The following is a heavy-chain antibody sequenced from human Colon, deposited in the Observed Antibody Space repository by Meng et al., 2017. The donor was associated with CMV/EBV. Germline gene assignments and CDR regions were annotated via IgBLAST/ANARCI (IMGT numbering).Heavy chain of an antibody. J-gene: IGHJ4*02. CDR3: ARELARGGY. V-gene: IGHV1-18*01. CDR2: ISPYNGDT. CDR1: GYTFHNFG. Sequence: QVQLVQSGAEVKKPGASVKFSCKTSGYTFHNFGISWVRQAPGQGLEWMAYISPYNGDTNYAQRFQGRVALTTDTSTSTVYMELGSLTSDDTAMYYCARELARGGYWGQGTLVTVSS.